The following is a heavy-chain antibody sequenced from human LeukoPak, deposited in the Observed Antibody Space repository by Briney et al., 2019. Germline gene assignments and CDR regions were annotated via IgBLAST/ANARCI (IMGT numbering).Heavy chain of an antibody. D-gene: IGHD1-26*01. CDR1: GFTFSSYA. Sequence: GGSLRLSCAASGFTFSSYAMSWVRPAPGRGLEWVSAISGGGGSTYYADSVKGRFTISRDNSKNTLYLQMNSLRAEDTAVYYCANRLIAGALDYWGQGTLVTVSS. CDR3: ANRLIAGALDY. CDR2: ISGGGGST. V-gene: IGHV3-23*01. J-gene: IGHJ4*02.